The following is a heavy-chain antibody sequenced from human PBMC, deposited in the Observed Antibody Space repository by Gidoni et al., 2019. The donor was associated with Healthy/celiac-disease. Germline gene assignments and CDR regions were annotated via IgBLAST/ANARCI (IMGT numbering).Heavy chain of an antibody. D-gene: IGHD6-19*01. CDR2: INHNGST. Sequence: QVQLQLWGAGLLKPSETLSLTCAVYGGSFSGYYWSWIRQPPGEGLEWIGEINHNGSTNYNPSLKSRVTISVDTSKNQFSLKLSSVTAADTAVYYCASRKIYSSGWFFIWGQGTLVTVSS. J-gene: IGHJ4*02. CDR3: ASRKIYSSGWFFI. CDR1: GGSFSGYY. V-gene: IGHV4-34*01.